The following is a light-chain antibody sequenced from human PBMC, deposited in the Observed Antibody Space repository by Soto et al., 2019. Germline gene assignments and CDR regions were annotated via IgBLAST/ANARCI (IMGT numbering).Light chain of an antibody. Sequence: DIQMPQSPSSLSASVGDRVTITCRASQSVSGWVAWHQQTPGKAPKLLISDASKLESGVSSRFRGHVSGTEFTLSISSLQPGDSATYYCQQHNSFPWTFGLGTKVDI. CDR2: DAS. CDR1: QSVSGW. CDR3: QQHNSFPWT. V-gene: IGKV1-5*01. J-gene: IGKJ1*01.